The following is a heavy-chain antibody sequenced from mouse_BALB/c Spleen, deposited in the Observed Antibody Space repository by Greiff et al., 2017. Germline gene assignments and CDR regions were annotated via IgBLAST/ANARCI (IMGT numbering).Heavy chain of an antibody. CDR3: ARDPYDYDGKAMDY. V-gene: IGHV5-4*02. J-gene: IGHJ4*01. D-gene: IGHD2-4*01. CDR2: ISDGGSYT. Sequence: EVKLVESGGGLVKPGGSLKLSCAASGFTFSDYYMYWVRQTPEKRLEWVATISDGGSYTYYPDSVTGRFTISRDNAKNNLYLQMRSLKSEDTDMYYCARDPYDYDGKAMDYWGQGTSVTVSS. CDR1: GFTFSDYY.